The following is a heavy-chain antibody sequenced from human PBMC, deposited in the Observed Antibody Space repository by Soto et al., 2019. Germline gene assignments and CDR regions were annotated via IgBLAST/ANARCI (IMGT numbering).Heavy chain of an antibody. J-gene: IGHJ3*02. CDR3: ATKGYYDYIWGSYNSAFDI. D-gene: IGHD3-16*01. V-gene: IGHV5-51*01. CDR2: IYPGDSDT. Sequence: PGESLKIFCKGSGYSFTSYWIGLVRQMPGKGLEWMGIIYPGDSDTRYSPSFQGQVTISADKSISTAYLQWSSLKASDTAMYYCATKGYYDYIWGSYNSAFDIWGQGTMVTVSS. CDR1: GYSFTSYW.